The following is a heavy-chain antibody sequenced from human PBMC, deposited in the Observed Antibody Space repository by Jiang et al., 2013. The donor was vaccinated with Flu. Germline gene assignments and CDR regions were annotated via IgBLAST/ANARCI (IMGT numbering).Heavy chain of an antibody. Sequence: KPTQTLTLTCTFSGFSLSTSGMCVSWIRQPPGKALEWLALIYWDDDKRYSPSLKSRLTITKDTSKNQVVLTMTNMDPVDTATYYCAHSTLYSGYDYDNWFDPWGQGTLVTVSS. J-gene: IGHJ5*02. D-gene: IGHD5-12*01. CDR3: AHSTLYSGYDYDNWFDP. V-gene: IGHV2-5*08. CDR1: GFSLSTSGMC. CDR2: IYWDDDK.